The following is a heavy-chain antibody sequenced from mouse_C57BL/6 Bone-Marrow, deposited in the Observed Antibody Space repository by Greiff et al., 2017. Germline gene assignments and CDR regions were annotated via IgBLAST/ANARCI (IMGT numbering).Heavy chain of an antibody. V-gene: IGHV3-6*01. D-gene: IGHD2-2*01. CDR3: ASDGYYWYFDV. CDR1: GYSITSGYY. CDR2: ISYDGSN. Sequence: EVKLMESGPGLVKPSQSLSLTCSVTGYSITSGYYWNWIRQFPGNKLEWMGYISYDGSNNYNPSLKNRISITRDTSKNQFFLKLNSVTTEDTATNYCASDGYYWYFDVWGTGTTVTVSS. J-gene: IGHJ1*03.